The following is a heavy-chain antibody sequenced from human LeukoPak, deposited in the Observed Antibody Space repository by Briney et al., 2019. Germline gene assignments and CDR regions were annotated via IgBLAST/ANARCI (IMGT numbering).Heavy chain of an antibody. D-gene: IGHD5-12*01. CDR2: IRSKANSYAT. CDR1: GFTFSGSA. Sequence: GGSLTLSCAASGFTFSGSAMHWVRQASGKGLEWVGRIRSKANSYATAYAASVKGRFTISRDDSKNTAYLQMNSLKTEDTAVYYCTPTGYSDYDLYHPFDYWGQGTLVTVSS. CDR3: TPTGYSDYDLYHPFDY. J-gene: IGHJ4*02. V-gene: IGHV3-73*01.